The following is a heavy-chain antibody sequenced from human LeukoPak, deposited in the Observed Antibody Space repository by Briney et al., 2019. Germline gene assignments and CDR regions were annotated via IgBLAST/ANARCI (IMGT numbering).Heavy chain of an antibody. CDR3: ARGRHTGVYYYYYYYGMDV. V-gene: IGHV1-8*01. Sequence: ASVKVSCKASGYTFTSYDINWVRQATGQGLEWMGWMNPNSGNTGSAQKFQGRVTMTRNTSISTAYMELSSLRSEDTAVYYCARGRHTGVYYYYYYYGMDVWGQGTTVTVSS. CDR1: GYTFTSYD. CDR2: MNPNSGNT. J-gene: IGHJ6*02. D-gene: IGHD2-8*02.